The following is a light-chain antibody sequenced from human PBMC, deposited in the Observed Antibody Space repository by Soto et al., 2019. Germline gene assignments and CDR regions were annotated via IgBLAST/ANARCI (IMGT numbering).Light chain of an antibody. V-gene: IGKV2-28*01. Sequence: DIVMTQSPLSLPVTPGEPASISCTASQSLLHSSGHNYLDWYLQRPGQSPQLLIYFSFNRASGVPYRVSGSGSGTYFTLKISRVEAEDVGIYYCMQALETPRTFGQGTKLEIK. CDR2: FSF. J-gene: IGKJ2*01. CDR3: MQALETPRT. CDR1: QSLLHSSGHNY.